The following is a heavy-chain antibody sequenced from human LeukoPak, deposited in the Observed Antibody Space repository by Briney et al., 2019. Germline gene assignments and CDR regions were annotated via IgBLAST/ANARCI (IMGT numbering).Heavy chain of an antibody. CDR2: INHNGNVN. CDR1: GFTFSSYW. CDR3: AKEVAVAGTTPFDY. V-gene: IGHV3-7*03. Sequence: GGSLRLSCAASGFTFSSYWMNWARQAPGKGLEWVASINHNGNVNYYVDSVKGRFTISRDNSKNTLYLQMNSLRAEDTAVYYCAKEVAVAGTTPFDYWGQGTLVTVSS. D-gene: IGHD6-19*01. J-gene: IGHJ4*02.